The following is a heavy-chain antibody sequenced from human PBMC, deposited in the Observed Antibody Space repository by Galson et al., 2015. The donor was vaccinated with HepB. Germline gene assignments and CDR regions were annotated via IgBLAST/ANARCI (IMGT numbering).Heavy chain of an antibody. Sequence: SVKVSCKASGYTFTSYAMHWVRQAPGQRLEWMGWINAGNGNTKYSQKFQGRVTITRDTSASTAYMELSSLRSEDTAVYYCARGQVITFGGVIVILYYFDYWGQGTLVTVSS. D-gene: IGHD3-16*02. CDR1: GYTFTSYA. CDR2: INAGNGNT. CDR3: ARGQVITFGGVIVILYYFDY. V-gene: IGHV1-3*01. J-gene: IGHJ4*02.